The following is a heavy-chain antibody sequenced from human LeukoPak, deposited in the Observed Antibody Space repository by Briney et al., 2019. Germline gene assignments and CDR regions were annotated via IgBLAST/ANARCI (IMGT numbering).Heavy chain of an antibody. D-gene: IGHD3-10*01. CDR2: ISDSGGST. V-gene: IGHV3-23*01. CDR3: AKSGSGTHRLNWFDP. J-gene: IGHJ5*02. Sequence: SLXLSCAASGFTFSSYAVTWVRQAPGKGLEWGSSISDSGGSTYYADSVKGGFTISRDNSKNTLYLQMNSLRAEDTAVYYCAKSGSGTHRLNWFDPWGQGTLVTVSS. CDR1: GFTFSSYA.